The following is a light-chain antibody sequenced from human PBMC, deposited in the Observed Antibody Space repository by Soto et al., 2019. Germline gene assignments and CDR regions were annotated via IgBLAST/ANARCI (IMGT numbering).Light chain of an antibody. CDR2: GAS. CDR3: QQYDNTPPWT. CDR1: QSVSNNY. V-gene: IGKV3-20*01. Sequence: EIVFTQSPGTLALSPGERATLSCRASQSVSNNYLAWYQQKPGQAPRLLIYGASNRATGIPDRFSGSGSGTDFTLTISRLEPEDFAVYYCQQYDNTPPWTFGQGTKVDIK. J-gene: IGKJ1*01.